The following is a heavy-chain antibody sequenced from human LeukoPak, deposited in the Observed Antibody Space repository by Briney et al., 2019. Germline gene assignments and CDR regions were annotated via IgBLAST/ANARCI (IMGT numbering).Heavy chain of an antibody. Sequence: GASVKVSCKASGYTFTSYYRHWVRQAPGKGLEWMGIINPSGGSTSYAQKFQGRVTMTRHTSTSTVYMELSSLRSEDTAVYYCARGPDYDILTGYYTFDYWGQGTLVTVSS. CDR2: INPSGGST. CDR3: ARGPDYDILTGYYTFDY. D-gene: IGHD3-9*01. V-gene: IGHV1-46*01. J-gene: IGHJ4*02. CDR1: GYTFTSYY.